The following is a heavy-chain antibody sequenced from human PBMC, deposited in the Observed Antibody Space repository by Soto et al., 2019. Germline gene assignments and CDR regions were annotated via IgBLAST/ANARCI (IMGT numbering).Heavy chain of an antibody. J-gene: IGHJ4*02. V-gene: IGHV3-30*18. D-gene: IGHD1-1*01. CDR2: ISYDGSNK. Sequence: QVQLVESGGGVVQPGRSLRLSCAASGFTFSSYGMHWVRQAPGKGLEWVAVISYDGSNKYYADSVKGRFTISRDNSKNTLYLQMNSLRAEDTAVSYCAKGVGGVRGTIDYWGQGTLVTVSS. CDR3: AKGVGGVRGTIDY. CDR1: GFTFSSYG.